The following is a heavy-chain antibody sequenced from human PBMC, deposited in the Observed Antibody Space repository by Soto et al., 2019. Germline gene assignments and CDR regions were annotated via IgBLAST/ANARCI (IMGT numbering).Heavy chain of an antibody. V-gene: IGHV1-24*01. CDR1: GYTLTELS. Sequence: ALVKVSCKVSGYTLTELSMHWVRQAPGKGLEWMGGFDPEDGETIYAQKLQGRVTMTEDTSTDTAYMEQSSLRSEDTAVYYCATDVAVACTGGLNYRAQRTLVTGSS. J-gene: IGHJ4*02. CDR3: ATDVAVACTGGLNY. D-gene: IGHD6-19*01. CDR2: FDPEDGET.